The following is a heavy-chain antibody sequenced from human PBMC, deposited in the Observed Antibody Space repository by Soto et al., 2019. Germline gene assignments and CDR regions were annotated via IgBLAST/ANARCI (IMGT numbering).Heavy chain of an antibody. CDR1: GFTFDDYA. D-gene: IGHD2-15*01. Sequence: EVQLVESGGGLVQPGRSLRLSCAASGFTFDDYAMHWVRQAPGKGLEWVSGISWNSGSITYADSVKGRFTISRDNAKNSLYLQMNSLRVEDTALYLCAKDIGGIYCGGGSCQPAGESDGFDIWGQGTVVTVSS. CDR2: ISWNSGSI. V-gene: IGHV3-9*01. CDR3: AKDIGGIYCGGGSCQPAGESDGFDI. J-gene: IGHJ3*02.